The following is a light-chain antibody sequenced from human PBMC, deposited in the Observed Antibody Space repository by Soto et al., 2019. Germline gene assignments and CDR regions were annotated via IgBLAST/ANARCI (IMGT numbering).Light chain of an antibody. CDR2: DVS. V-gene: IGLV2-14*01. Sequence: QSVLTQPAYVSGSPGQSMTISCTGNSSDVGGYNYVSWYQQHPGKAPKLLIYDVSNRPSGVSNRFSGSKSGNTASLTISGLHAEDEAVFFCSSYTCTSSPDVVFFGGTLVTVL. CDR3: SSYTCTSSPDVV. J-gene: IGLJ2*01. CDR1: SSDVGGYNY.